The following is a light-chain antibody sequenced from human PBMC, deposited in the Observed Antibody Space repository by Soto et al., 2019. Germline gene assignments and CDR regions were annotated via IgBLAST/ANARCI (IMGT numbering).Light chain of an antibody. J-gene: IGLJ2*01. Sequence: QSVLTQPPSVSGAPGQRVTISCTGSSSNIGAGYDVHWYQQLPGTAPKLLIFDNSNRPSGVPDRISGSRSGTSASLAITGLQAEDEADYYCQSYDSSLSGSVVFGGGTQLTV. CDR2: DNS. CDR3: QSYDSSLSGSVV. CDR1: SSNIGAGYD. V-gene: IGLV1-40*01.